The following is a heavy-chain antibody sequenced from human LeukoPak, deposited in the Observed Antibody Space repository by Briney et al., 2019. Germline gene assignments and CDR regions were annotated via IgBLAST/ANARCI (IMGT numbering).Heavy chain of an antibody. CDR1: GFTVSSNY. CDR2: IYSGGSA. Sequence: PGGSLRLSCAASGFTVSSNYMSWVRQAPGKGLEWVSVIYSGGSAYYADSVKGRFTISRDNSKNTLYLQMNSLRAEDTAVYYCASLTTVTTFSYYYGMDVWGQGTTVTVSS. CDR3: ASLTTVTTFSYYYGMDV. J-gene: IGHJ6*02. D-gene: IGHD4-17*01. V-gene: IGHV3-66*01.